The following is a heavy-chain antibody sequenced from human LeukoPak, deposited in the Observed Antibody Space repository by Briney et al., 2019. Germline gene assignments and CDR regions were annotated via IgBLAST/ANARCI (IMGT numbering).Heavy chain of an antibody. Sequence: SETLSLTCAVSGYSISSGYYWGWIRQPPGRGLEWIGSIYHTGSIYYNPSLKSRVTISVDTSKKQFSLKLSSVTAADTAVYYCARPSFGAPDFDYWGQGTLVTVSS. CDR2: IYHTGSI. CDR3: ARPSFGAPDFDY. V-gene: IGHV4-38-2*01. CDR1: GYSISSGYY. D-gene: IGHD3-3*01. J-gene: IGHJ4*02.